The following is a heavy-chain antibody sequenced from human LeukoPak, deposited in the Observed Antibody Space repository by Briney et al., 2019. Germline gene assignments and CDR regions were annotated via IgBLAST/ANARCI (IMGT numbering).Heavy chain of an antibody. CDR1: GFTFSSYA. CDR2: ISYDGSNK. J-gene: IGHJ6*02. Sequence: GGSLRLSCAASGFTFSSYAMHWVRQAPGKGLEWVAVISYDGSNKYYADSVKGRFTISRDNSKNTLYLQMNSLRAEDTAVYYCARDGPTSGRSYYYYYGMDVWGQGTTVTVSS. D-gene: IGHD6-19*01. V-gene: IGHV3-30-3*01. CDR3: ARDGPTSGRSYYYYYGMDV.